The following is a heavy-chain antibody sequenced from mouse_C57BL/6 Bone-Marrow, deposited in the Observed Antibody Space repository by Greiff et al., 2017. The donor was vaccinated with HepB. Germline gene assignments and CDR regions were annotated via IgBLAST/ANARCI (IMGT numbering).Heavy chain of an antibody. CDR3: ARVRRDYGNEGYYAMDY. CDR1: GYTFTSYW. D-gene: IGHD2-1*01. Sequence: QVQLQQPGAELVKPGASVKLSCKASGYTFTSYWMHWVKQRPGRGLEWIGRIDPNSGGTKYNEKFKSKATLTVDKPSSTAYMQLSSLTSEDSAVYYWARVRRDYGNEGYYAMDYWGQGTSVTVSS. CDR2: IDPNSGGT. V-gene: IGHV1-72*01. J-gene: IGHJ4*01.